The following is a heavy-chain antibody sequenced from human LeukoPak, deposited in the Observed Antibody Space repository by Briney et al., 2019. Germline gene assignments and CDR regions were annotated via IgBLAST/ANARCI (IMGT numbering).Heavy chain of an antibody. CDR1: GGSISSYY. CDR2: IYYSGST. D-gene: IGHD2-21*01. V-gene: IGHV4-59*01. J-gene: IGHJ4*02. CDR3: ARASWAYSPFDS. Sequence: KTSQTLSLTCNVSGGSISSYYWSWIRQPPGKGLEWIGYIYYSGSTNYNPSLKSRVTISVDTSKNQFSLKLSSVTAADTAVYYCARASWAYSPFDSWGQGTLVTVSS.